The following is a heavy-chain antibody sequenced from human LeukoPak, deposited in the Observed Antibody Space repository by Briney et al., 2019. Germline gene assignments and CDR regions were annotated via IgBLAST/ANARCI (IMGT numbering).Heavy chain of an antibody. V-gene: IGHV3-21*01. Sequence: GGSLRLSCAASGFTFSSYSMHWVRQAPGKGLEWVSSISSSSSYIYYADSVKGRFTISRDNAKNSLYLQMNSLRAEDTAVYYCARVGSLRIQLWSPSDYWGQGTLVTVSS. J-gene: IGHJ4*02. CDR1: GFTFSSYS. CDR2: ISSSSSYI. D-gene: IGHD5-18*01. CDR3: ARVGSLRIQLWSPSDY.